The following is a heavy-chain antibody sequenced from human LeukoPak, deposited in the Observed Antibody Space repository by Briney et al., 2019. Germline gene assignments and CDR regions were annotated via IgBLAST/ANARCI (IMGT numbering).Heavy chain of an antibody. CDR1: GFTFSSYA. CDR3: AKDNPTAYSSSSRGGY. V-gene: IGHV3-23*01. D-gene: IGHD6-6*01. J-gene: IGHJ4*02. CDR2: TSGSGGST. Sequence: GGSLRLSCAASGFTFSSYAMSWVRQAPGKGVEWVSATSGSGGSTYYGDSVKGRFTMSRDNSKNTLYLQMNSLRAEDTAVYYCAKDNPTAYSSSSRGGYWGQGTLVTVSS.